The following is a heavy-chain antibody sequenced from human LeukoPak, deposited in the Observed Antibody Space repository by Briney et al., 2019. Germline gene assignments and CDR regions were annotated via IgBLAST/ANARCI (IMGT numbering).Heavy chain of an antibody. CDR2: MNHSGST. J-gene: IGHJ4*02. CDR1: GGSFSGYY. Sequence: ASETLSLTCAVYGGSFSGYYWSWIRQPPGKGLEWIGEMNHSGSTNYNPSLKSRVTISVDTSKNQFSLKLSSVTAADTAVYYCARVPFGYWGQGTLVTVSS. V-gene: IGHV4-34*01. CDR3: ARVPFGY.